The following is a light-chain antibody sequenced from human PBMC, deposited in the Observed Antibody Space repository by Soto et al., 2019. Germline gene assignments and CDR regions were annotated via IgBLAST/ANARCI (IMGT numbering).Light chain of an antibody. J-gene: IGKJ2*01. CDR1: QSIGSW. CDR3: QQYNSYPYT. CDR2: QAS. Sequence: DIQMTQSPSTLSASAGDRVTITCRASQSIGSWLAWYQQKPGKAPKLLIYQASILVSGVPSRFSGSGSGTEFTLTISSLQPDDFASYYCQQYNSYPYTFGQGTKLEIK. V-gene: IGKV1-5*03.